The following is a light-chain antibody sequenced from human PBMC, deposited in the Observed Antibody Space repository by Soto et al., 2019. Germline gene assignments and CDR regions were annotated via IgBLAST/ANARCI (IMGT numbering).Light chain of an antibody. CDR3: CAYAGSYTVL. CDR2: NVG. J-gene: IGLJ2*01. Sequence: QSALTQPRSVSGSPGQSVTISCTGTNSDVGGYKYVSWYQQHPGKVPKLMMFNVGERPTGVPDRFSGSKSGNTASLSISGLQAEDEADYYCCAYAGSYTVLFGGGTKVTVL. V-gene: IGLV2-11*01. CDR1: NSDVGGYKY.